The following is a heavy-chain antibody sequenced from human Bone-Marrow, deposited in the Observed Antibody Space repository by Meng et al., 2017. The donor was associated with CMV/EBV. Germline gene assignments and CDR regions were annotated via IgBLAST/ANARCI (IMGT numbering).Heavy chain of an antibody. CDR1: GYTFTSYG. D-gene: IGHD2-2*01. CDR3: ARWGRYCSSTSCRDLGMDV. J-gene: IGHJ6*02. Sequence: ASVKVSCKASGYTFTSYGISWVRQAPGQGLEWMGWMNPNSGNTAYAQELQGRVTITRNISISTAYMELSRLRSEDTAVYYCARWGRYCSSTSCRDLGMDVWGQGTTVTVSS. V-gene: IGHV1-8*03. CDR2: MNPNSGNT.